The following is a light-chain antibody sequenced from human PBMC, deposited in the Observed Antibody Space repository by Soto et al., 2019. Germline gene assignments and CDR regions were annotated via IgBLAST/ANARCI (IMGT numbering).Light chain of an antibody. Sequence: QSALTQPRSVSGSPGQSVTISCTGTSSDVGAYNYVSWYQQHPNKAPQFMIYDVNKRPSGVPDRFSGSKSGNTASLTISGLQAEEEADYYCCSYAGGYTLIFGGGTKVTVL. CDR1: SSDVGAYNY. J-gene: IGLJ2*01. CDR3: CSYAGGYTLI. V-gene: IGLV2-11*01. CDR2: DVN.